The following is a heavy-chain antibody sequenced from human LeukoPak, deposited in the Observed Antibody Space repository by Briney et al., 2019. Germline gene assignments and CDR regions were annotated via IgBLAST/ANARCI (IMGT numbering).Heavy chain of an antibody. J-gene: IGHJ6*03. D-gene: IGHD3-3*01. CDR1: GGTFSSYA. Sequence: ASVKVSCKASGGTFSSYAISWVRQAPGQGLEWMGGIIPIFGTANYAQKFQGRVTITTDESTSTAYMELSSLRSEDTAVYYCARSRVTIFGVVNYYYYMDVWGKGTTVTVSS. CDR2: IIPIFGTA. CDR3: ARSRVTIFGVVNYYYYMDV. V-gene: IGHV1-69*05.